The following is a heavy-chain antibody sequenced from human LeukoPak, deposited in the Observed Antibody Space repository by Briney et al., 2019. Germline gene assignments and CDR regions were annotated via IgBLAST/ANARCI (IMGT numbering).Heavy chain of an antibody. CDR2: ISWNSGSI. D-gene: IGHD6-19*01. J-gene: IGHJ6*02. CDR1: GFTFDDYA. CDR3: AKHIGPLSSGGWYGGYYYYGMDV. Sequence: PGGSLRLSCAASGFTFDDYAMPWVRQAPGKGLEWVSGISWNSGSIGYADSVKGRFTISRDNAKNSLYLHMNSLRAEDTALYYCAKHIGPLSSGGWYGGYYYYGMDVWGQGTTVTVSS. V-gene: IGHV3-9*01.